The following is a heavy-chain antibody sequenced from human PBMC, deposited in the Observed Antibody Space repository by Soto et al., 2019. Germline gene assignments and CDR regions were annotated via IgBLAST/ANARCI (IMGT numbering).Heavy chain of an antibody. J-gene: IGHJ6*02. CDR1: GYTFTSYY. D-gene: IGHD3-10*01. CDR3: ARDRSGVGYNYGMVV. Sequence: SVKVACKASGYTFTSYYMHWVRQAPGQGLEWMGIINPSGGSTSYAQKFQGRVTMTRDTSTSTVYMELSSLRSEDTAGYYCARDRSGVGYNYGMVVWGQGTTLTVS. CDR2: INPSGGST. V-gene: IGHV1-46*01.